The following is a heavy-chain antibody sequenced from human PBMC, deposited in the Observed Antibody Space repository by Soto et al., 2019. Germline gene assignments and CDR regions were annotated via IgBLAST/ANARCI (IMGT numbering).Heavy chain of an antibody. CDR2: INPDGSST. CDR1: GFTFSSHW. J-gene: IGHJ4*02. V-gene: IGHV3-74*01. Sequence: EVQLVESGGGLVQPGGSLRLSCAASGFTFSSHWMHWVRQAPGKGLVWVSRINPDGSSTNYADSVKGRFTISRDNAKNTVDLQMNSLGAEDTAVYYCVRDMGGDPDCWGQGTLVTVSS. D-gene: IGHD3-16*01. CDR3: VRDMGGDPDC.